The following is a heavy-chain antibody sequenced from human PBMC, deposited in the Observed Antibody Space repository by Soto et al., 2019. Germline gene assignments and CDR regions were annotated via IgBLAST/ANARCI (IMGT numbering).Heavy chain of an antibody. Sequence: PSETLSPTCIVLGGSIPSYPWSWFRQFPGKGLEWIAYTPYTRSTNNYPSLKSRVTISLDTSKNQLSLKLTSITAADTAVDYCASYMHAGFTHYIDPCGQGTLGT. CDR2: TPYTRST. CDR1: GGSIPSYP. CDR3: ASYMHAGFTHYIDP. J-gene: IGHJ5*02. D-gene: IGHD4-4*01. V-gene: IGHV4-59*01.